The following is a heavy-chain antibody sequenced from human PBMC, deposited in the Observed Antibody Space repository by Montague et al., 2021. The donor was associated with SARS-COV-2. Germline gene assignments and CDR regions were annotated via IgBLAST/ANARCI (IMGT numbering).Heavy chain of an antibody. J-gene: IGHJ4*02. Sequence: SLRLSCAASGFTLSSYAMSWARQAPGKGLEWVSYISSSSIPTYYADSVRGRSTISRDNAKKSLYLQIDSLRDEDTAVYYCARDGGFCSGDGCYFFDYWGQGTLVTVSS. V-gene: IGHV3-48*02. CDR3: ARDGGFCSGDGCYFFDY. CDR2: ISSSSIPT. D-gene: IGHD2-15*01. CDR1: GFTLSSYA.